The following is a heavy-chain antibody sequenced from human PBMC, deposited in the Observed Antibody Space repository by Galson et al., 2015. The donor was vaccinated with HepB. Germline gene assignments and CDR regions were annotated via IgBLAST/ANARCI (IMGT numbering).Heavy chain of an antibody. D-gene: IGHD6-19*01. CDR3: AKGRGWYTGFDS. CDR1: GFIFSNYA. V-gene: IGHV3-23*01. J-gene: IGHJ4*02. Sequence: SLRLSCAGSGFIFSNYALSWVRQAPGKGLQWVSGISGDTYGTYYADSVKGRFTISRDNSNSRLYLQVTSVTADDTATYYCAKGRGWYTGFDSWGQGALVTVSS. CDR2: ISGDTYGT.